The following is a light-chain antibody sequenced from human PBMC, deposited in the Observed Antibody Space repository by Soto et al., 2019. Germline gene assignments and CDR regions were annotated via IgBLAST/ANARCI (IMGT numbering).Light chain of an antibody. V-gene: IGLV2-14*03. J-gene: IGLJ3*02. CDR3: SSYTATRTVV. CDR2: DVS. CDR1: SSDIGGYNH. Sequence: QSVLTQPASVSGSPGQSITIACTGTSSDIGGYNHVSWYQVHPGKAPRLVIYDVSIRPPAVSDRFSGSTSGNTASLTLSGLQAEDEAVYYCSSYTATRTVVFGGGTKLTVL.